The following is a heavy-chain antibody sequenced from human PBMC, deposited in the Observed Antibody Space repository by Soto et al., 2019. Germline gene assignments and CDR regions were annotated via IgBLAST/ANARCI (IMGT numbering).Heavy chain of an antibody. J-gene: IGHJ4*02. D-gene: IGHD3-22*01. V-gene: IGHV3-23*01. CDR1: KLTYSDYA. CDR2: ISGRGDST. CDR3: ATRDYYDSRNFYYYYFDY. Sequence: GGSLRLSCEASKLTYSDYAMTWVRQAPGKGLEWVSGISGRGDSTYYADSVKGRFTISRDNSKNTLYLQMNSLRAEDTAVYYCATRDYYDSRNFYYYYFDYWGRGTLVTVSS.